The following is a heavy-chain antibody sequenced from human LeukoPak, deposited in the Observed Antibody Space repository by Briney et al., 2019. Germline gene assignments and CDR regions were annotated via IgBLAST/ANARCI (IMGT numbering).Heavy chain of an antibody. CDR3: ARRSGTYSDFDY. J-gene: IGHJ4*02. CDR2: ISTDKSNT. V-gene: IGHV1-18*01. D-gene: IGHD1-26*01. Sequence: GDSVKVSCKASGYTLSSFGISWVRQAPGQGLEWMGGISTDKSNTNHAQKFQGRVTMTTDTSTSTAYMELRSLRSDDTAVYYCARRSGTYSDFDYWGQGTLVTVSS. CDR1: GYTLSSFG.